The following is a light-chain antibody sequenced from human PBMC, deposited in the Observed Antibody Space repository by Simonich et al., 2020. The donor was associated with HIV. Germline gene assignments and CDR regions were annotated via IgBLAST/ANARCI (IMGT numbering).Light chain of an antibody. V-gene: IGKV3-15*01. CDR1: QSVSNN. Sequence: EIVMTQSPATLSVSPGERATLSCRASQSVSNNLAWYQQKPGQDPRLLSYGASTRATGIPARFSGSGSGTEFTLTISSMQSEDFAVYYCQQYNYWLITFGQGTRLEIK. J-gene: IGKJ5*01. CDR2: GAS. CDR3: QQYNYWLIT.